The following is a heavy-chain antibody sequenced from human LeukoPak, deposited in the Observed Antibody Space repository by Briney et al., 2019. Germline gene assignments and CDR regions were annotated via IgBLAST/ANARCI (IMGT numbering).Heavy chain of an antibody. Sequence: SETLSLTCTVSRGSISSFYWNWIRQPPGKGLEWIGYIYYSGSTNYNPSLKSRVTISVDTSKNQFSLKLSSVTAADTAVYYCARVGTGTTVTTLYYFDYWGQGTLVTVSS. CDR3: ARVGTGTTVTTLYYFDY. D-gene: IGHD4-17*01. V-gene: IGHV4-59*01. J-gene: IGHJ4*02. CDR2: IYYSGST. CDR1: RGSISSFY.